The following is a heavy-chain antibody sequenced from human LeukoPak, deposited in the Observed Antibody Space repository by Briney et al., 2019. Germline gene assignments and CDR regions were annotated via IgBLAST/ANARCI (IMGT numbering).Heavy chain of an antibody. CDR3: ARRSDYYGSGSPMGWFDP. D-gene: IGHD3-10*01. CDR2: IYYSGST. V-gene: IGHV4-59*08. J-gene: IGHJ5*02. CDR1: GGSISSYY. Sequence: PSETLSLTRTVSGGSISSYYWSWIRQPPGKGLEWIGYIYYSGSTNYNPSLKSRVTISVDTSKNQFSLKLSSVTAADTAVYYCARRSDYYGSGSPMGWFDPWGQGTLVTVSS.